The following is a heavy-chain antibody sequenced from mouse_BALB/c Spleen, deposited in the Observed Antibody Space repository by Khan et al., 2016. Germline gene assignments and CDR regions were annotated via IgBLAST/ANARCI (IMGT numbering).Heavy chain of an antibody. CDR1: GYAFTSYN. Sequence: VQLQQPGPELVKPGASVKVSCKASGYAFTSYNMFWVKQSHGKSLELIGYIDPYNGGTSYNQTFKGKATLTVDKSSSTAYIHLNSLTSEDSAVYYCTSEGITTVVAKGLDYWGQGTTLTVSS. J-gene: IGHJ2*01. V-gene: IGHV1S135*01. D-gene: IGHD1-1*01. CDR2: IDPYNGGT. CDR3: TSEGITTVVAKGLDY.